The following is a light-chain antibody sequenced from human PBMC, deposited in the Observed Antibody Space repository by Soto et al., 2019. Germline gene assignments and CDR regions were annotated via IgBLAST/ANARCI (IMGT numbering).Light chain of an antibody. CDR2: GAS. J-gene: IGKJ3*01. Sequence: EIVLTQSPGTLSLSPGERATLSCRASQSVGRSTLAWYQQKPAQAPGLLIYGASSRATGIPDRFSGSGSGTDFTLTISRLEPEDFAVYYCQQYGSSLFTFGPGTKVDIK. V-gene: IGKV3-20*01. CDR3: QQYGSSLFT. CDR1: QSVGRST.